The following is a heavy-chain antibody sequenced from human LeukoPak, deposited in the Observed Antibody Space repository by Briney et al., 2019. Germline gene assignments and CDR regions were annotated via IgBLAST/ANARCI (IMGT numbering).Heavy chain of an antibody. D-gene: IGHD6-13*01. CDR3: ARWYSSSFYFDY. CDR1: GGSISSYY. Sequence: SETLSLTCTVSGGSISSYYWSWIRQPPGKGLEWIGYIYYSGSTNYYPSLKSRVTISVDTSKNQFSLKLSSVTAADTAVYYCARWYSSSFYFDYWGQGTLVTVSS. J-gene: IGHJ4*02. CDR2: IYYSGST. V-gene: IGHV4-59*01.